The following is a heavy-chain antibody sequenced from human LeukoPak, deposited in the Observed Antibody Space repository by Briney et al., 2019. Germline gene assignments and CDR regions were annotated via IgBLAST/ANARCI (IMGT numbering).Heavy chain of an antibody. J-gene: IGHJ4*02. V-gene: IGHV3-48*04. CDR3: ARYCTFRTCSGTKFDS. CDR2: ISTSGGTI. Sequence: GGSLRLSCGASGFTFSSYGMHWVRQAPGKGLEWVSYISTSGGTIYYADSVKGRFTISRDNAKNSLYLQMNSLRAEDSAVYYCARYCTFRTCSGTKFDSWGQGTLVTVSS. CDR1: GFTFSSYG. D-gene: IGHD1-1*01.